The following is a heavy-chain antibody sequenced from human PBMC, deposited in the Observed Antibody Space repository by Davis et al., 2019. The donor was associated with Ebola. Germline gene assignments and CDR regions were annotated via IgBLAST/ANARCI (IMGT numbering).Heavy chain of an antibody. CDR3: ADSLAFDI. V-gene: IGHV3-53*01. J-gene: IGHJ3*02. Sequence: GASLKLSCAASGFTVSSNYMSWVRQAPGKGLEWVSVIYSGGSTYYADSVKGRFTISRDNAKNSLYLQMNSLRAEDTAVYYCADSLAFDIWGQGTMVTVSS. CDR2: IYSGGST. CDR1: GFTVSSNY.